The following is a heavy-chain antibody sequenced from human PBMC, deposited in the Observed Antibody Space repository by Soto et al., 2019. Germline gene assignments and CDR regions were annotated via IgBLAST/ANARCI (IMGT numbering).Heavy chain of an antibody. CDR3: AKDVDYAFDY. CDR1: GFIFNRYA. Sequence: GGSLRLSCVASGFIFNRYAMHWVRQAPGKGLEWVAVISYDGRIINYADSVRDRFTIFRDNSKNMLFLQMNSLRIEDTAMYYCAKDVDYAFDYWGQGTLVTVSS. J-gene: IGHJ4*02. D-gene: IGHD4-17*01. CDR2: ISYDGRII. V-gene: IGHV3-30*18.